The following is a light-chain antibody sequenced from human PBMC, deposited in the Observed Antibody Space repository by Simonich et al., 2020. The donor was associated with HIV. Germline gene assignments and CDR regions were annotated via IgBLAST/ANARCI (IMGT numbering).Light chain of an antibody. CDR1: QSVSSSY. CDR3: QQYVSSPVT. J-gene: IGKJ3*01. Sequence: EIVMTQSPATLSVSPGERATVSCRASQSVSSSYLAWYLQKPGQAPRLLIYGASSRAPGIPDRFSGSGSGTDFTLTISRLEPEDFAVYYCQQYVSSPVTFGPGTTVDIK. CDR2: GAS. V-gene: IGKV3-20*01.